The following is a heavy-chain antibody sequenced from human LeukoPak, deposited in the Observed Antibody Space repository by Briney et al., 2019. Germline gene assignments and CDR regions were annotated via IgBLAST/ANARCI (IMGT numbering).Heavy chain of an antibody. D-gene: IGHD1-26*01. CDR3: AKSGGYGLIDY. CDR1: GYSISSADY. Sequence: PSETLSLTCTVSGYSISSADYWGWIRQPPGKGLEWIGSIYYSGSTYYNSSLKSRVTISIDTSKNQVSLNLTSMTAADTAVYYCAKSGGYGLIDYWGQGTLVTVSS. J-gene: IGHJ4*01. V-gene: IGHV4-38-2*02. CDR2: IYYSGST.